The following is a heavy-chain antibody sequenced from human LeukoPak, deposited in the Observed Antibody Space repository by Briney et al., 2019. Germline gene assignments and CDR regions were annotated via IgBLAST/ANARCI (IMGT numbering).Heavy chain of an antibody. V-gene: IGHV1-69*04. CDR1: GVTFSSYS. J-gene: IGHJ6*02. CDR3: PRDMSIGWSGHDYYYDYGMDV. CDR2: IIPILGII. D-gene: IGHD6-19*01. Sequence: GASVNVSCKASGVTFSSYSISWVRQAPGQGLEWMGRIIPILGIIMYAQNFQGRVTISVDKVTRTAYMELSSLRSDDTTVYHRPRDMSIGWSGHDYYYDYGMDVWGQGTTVTVSS.